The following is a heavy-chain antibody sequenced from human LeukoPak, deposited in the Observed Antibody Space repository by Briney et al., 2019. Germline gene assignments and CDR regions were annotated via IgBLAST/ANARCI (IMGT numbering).Heavy chain of an antibody. CDR1: GGSFSGYY. CDR3: ASAMIVVVIII. V-gene: IGHV4-34*01. Sequence: PSETLSLTCAVYGGSFSGYYWSWIRQPPGKGLEWIGEINHSGSTNYNPSLKSRVTISVDTSKNQFSLKLSSVTAADTAVYYCASAMIVVVIIIWGQGTLVTVSS. D-gene: IGHD3-22*01. J-gene: IGHJ4*02. CDR2: INHSGST.